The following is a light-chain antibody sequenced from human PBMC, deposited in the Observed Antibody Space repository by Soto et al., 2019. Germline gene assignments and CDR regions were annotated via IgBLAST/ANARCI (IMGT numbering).Light chain of an antibody. V-gene: IGKV3-11*01. Sequence: ETVLTQSPATLSLSPGQRATFSCRASQSVGSYLAWYQQKPGKAPRLLIYDASNRATGIPARFSGSGSGTDFTLTITSLEPEDFAVYFCQQRIDWPLTFGGGTKLEI. J-gene: IGKJ4*01. CDR3: QQRIDWPLT. CDR1: QSVGSY. CDR2: DAS.